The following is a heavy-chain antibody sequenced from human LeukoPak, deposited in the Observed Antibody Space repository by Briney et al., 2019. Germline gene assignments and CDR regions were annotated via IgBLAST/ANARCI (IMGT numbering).Heavy chain of an antibody. CDR1: GFIFSGFW. J-gene: IGHJ4*02. CDR3: ARDKIVGATIFDY. CDR2: INSDGSST. V-gene: IGHV3-74*01. D-gene: IGHD1-26*01. Sequence: GGSLRLSCAASGFIFSGFWMHWVRQTPGKGLVGVSRINSDGSSTNYADSVKGRFTISRDNAKNSLYLQMNSLRAEDTAVYFCARDKIVGATIFDYWGQGTLVTVSS.